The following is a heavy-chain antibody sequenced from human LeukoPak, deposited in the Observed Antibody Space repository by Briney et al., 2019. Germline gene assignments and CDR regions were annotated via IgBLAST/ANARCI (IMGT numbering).Heavy chain of an antibody. D-gene: IGHD2-15*01. CDR2: INYSGST. J-gene: IGHJ4*02. CDR1: GASISSISSSNYY. Sequence: SETLSLTCTVSGASISSISSSNYYWCWIRQPPGKGLEWIGYINYSGSTNYNPSLKSRVTISADTSKNQFSLKLSSVTAADTAVYYCARLYCSGGTCYVDYWGQGTLVTVSS. V-gene: IGHV4-30-4*01. CDR3: ARLYCSGGTCYVDY.